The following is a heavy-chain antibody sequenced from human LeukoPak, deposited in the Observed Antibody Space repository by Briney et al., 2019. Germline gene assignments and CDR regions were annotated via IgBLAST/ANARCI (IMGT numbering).Heavy chain of an antibody. CDR1: GGSISTSSSY. CDR2: IYYRGSI. Sequence: PSETLSLTCTVSGGSISTSSSYWGWIRQPPGKGLEWIGSIYYRGSIYYNPSLKSRLTISMDTSKNQFSLKLSSVTAADTAVYYCARFERDWKRQILYVDPWGQGTLVTVSS. D-gene: IGHD1-1*01. J-gene: IGHJ5*02. V-gene: IGHV4-39*07. CDR3: ARFERDWKRQILYVDP.